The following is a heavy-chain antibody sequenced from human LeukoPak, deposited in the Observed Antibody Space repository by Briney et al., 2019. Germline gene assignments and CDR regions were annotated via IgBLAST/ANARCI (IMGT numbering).Heavy chain of an antibody. Sequence: PWGSLRLSCAASGFTFSSYSMNWVRQAPGKGLEWVSYISSSSSTIYYADSVKGRFTISRDNAKNSLYLLMNSLRAEDTAVYYCARGGYYDSSGYYRYWGQGTLVTVSS. CDR3: ARGGYYDSSGYYRY. CDR2: ISSSSSTI. J-gene: IGHJ4*02. V-gene: IGHV3-48*04. CDR1: GFTFSSYS. D-gene: IGHD3-22*01.